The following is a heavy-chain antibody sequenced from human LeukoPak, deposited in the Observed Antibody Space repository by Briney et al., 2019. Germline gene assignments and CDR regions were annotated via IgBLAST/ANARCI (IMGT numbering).Heavy chain of an antibody. CDR3: AKDRQADDTTLNFDY. J-gene: IGHJ4*02. Sequence: PGGSLRLSCAASGFTFDDYTMHWVRQAPGKGLEWVSLISWDGGSTYYADSVKGRFTISRDNSKNSLYLQMNSLRTEGTALYYCAKDRQADDTTLNFDYWGQGTLVTVSS. V-gene: IGHV3-43*01. D-gene: IGHD3-22*01. CDR2: ISWDGGST. CDR1: GFTFDDYT.